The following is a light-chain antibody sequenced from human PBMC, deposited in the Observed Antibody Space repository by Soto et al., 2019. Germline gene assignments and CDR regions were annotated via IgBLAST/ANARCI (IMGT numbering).Light chain of an antibody. CDR1: QTIDSH. Sequence: TLMTQSPATLSVSPGEGATLSCRASQTIDSHLAWYQQKPGQAPRVLIFGASTRATGIAARFSGRGSGTDFTLTISSLQSEDFAVYHCQQYDEWPLTFGQGTKVEI. J-gene: IGKJ1*01. CDR2: GAS. V-gene: IGKV3-15*01. CDR3: QQYDEWPLT.